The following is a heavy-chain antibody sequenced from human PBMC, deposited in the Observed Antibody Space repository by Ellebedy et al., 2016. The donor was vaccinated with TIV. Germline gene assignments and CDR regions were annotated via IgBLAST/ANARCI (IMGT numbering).Heavy chain of an antibody. CDR2: IHKDGSET. Sequence: GESLKISCVASGFTFSEHWMTSVRQSPGKGLECVANIHKDGSETYYLDSVKGRFIISRDNAKNSLYLQMNTLRAEDTAVYFCVRYPNWSGFWGHGTQVTVSS. D-gene: IGHD3-3*01. J-gene: IGHJ4*01. CDR1: GFTFSEHW. V-gene: IGHV3-7*03. CDR3: VRYPNWSGF.